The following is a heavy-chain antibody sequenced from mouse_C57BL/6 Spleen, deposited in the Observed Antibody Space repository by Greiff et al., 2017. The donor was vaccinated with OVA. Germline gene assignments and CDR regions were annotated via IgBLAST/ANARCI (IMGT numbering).Heavy chain of an antibody. D-gene: IGHD1-1*01. J-gene: IGHJ1*03. V-gene: IGHV5-12*01. CDR2: ISNGGGST. Sequence: EVMLVESGGGLVQPGGSLKLSCAASGFTFSDYYMYWVRQTPEKRLEWVAYISNGGGSTYYPDTVKGRFTISRDNAKNTLYLQMSRLKSEDTAMYYCARPNYYGSSWYFDVWGTGTTVTVSS. CDR3: ARPNYYGSSWYFDV. CDR1: GFTFSDYY.